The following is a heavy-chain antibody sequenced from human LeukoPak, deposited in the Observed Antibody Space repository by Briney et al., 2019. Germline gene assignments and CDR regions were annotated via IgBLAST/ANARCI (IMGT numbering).Heavy chain of an antibody. V-gene: IGHV3-23*01. D-gene: IGHD3-3*01. J-gene: IGHJ4*02. CDR2: ISGSGGST. CDR3: AKQQAYDFWSGYQRSPIDY. CDR1: GFTFSSYA. Sequence: GGSLRLSCAASGFTFSSYAMRWVRQAPGKGLEWVSSISGSGGSTYYADSVKGRFTISRDNSKNTLHLQMNSLRAEDTAVYYCAKQQAYDFWSGYQRSPIDYWGQGTLVTVSS.